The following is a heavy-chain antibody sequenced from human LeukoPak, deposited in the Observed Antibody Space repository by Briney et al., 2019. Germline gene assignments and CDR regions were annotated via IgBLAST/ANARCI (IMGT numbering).Heavy chain of an antibody. J-gene: IGHJ4*02. Sequence: PSETLSLTCTVSGGYISSSSYYWGWIRQPPGKGLEWIGSIYYSGSTYYNPSLKSRVTISVDTSKNQFSLRLSSVTAADTAVYYCARREIVLMVYAIGGPFDYWGQGTLVTVSS. CDR1: GGYISSSSYY. CDR2: IYYSGST. V-gene: IGHV4-39*01. D-gene: IGHD2-8*01. CDR3: ARREIVLMVYAIGGPFDY.